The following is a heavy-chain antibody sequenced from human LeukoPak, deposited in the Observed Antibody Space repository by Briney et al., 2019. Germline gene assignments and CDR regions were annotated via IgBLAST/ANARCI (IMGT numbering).Heavy chain of an antibody. J-gene: IGHJ4*02. CDR2: LSANGGST. Sequence: PGGSLRLSCAASGFAFSTYAMSWVRRAPGKGLEWISALSANGGSTYYAHSVEGRYTISRDNSKNTLYLQMNSLRAEDTAVYSCAKDRSGHFDYWGQGTLVTVS. D-gene: IGHD2-15*01. V-gene: IGHV3-23*01. CDR1: GFAFSTYA. CDR3: AKDRSGHFDY.